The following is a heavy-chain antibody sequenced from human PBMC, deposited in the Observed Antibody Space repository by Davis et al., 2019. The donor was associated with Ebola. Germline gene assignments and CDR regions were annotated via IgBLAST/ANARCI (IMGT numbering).Heavy chain of an antibody. J-gene: IGHJ4*02. D-gene: IGHD4-17*01. CDR2: IYYSGST. CDR3: ARRRAYAGENDY. CDR1: GGSISSSSYY. Sequence: SETLSLTCTVSGGSISSSSYYWGWIRQPPGKGLEWIGSIYYSGSTYYNPSLKSRVTISVDTSKNQFSLKLSSVTAADTAVYYCARRRAYAGENDYWGQGTLVTVSS. V-gene: IGHV4-39*01.